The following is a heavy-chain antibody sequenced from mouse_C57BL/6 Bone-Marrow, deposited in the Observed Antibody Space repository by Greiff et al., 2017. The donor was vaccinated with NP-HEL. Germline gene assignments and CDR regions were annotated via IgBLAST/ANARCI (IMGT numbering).Heavy chain of an antibody. CDR2: IDPSDSYT. CDR3: AREGDYYGSSLYAMDY. J-gene: IGHJ4*01. V-gene: IGHV1-69*01. D-gene: IGHD1-1*01. CDR1: GYTFTSYW. Sequence: QVQLKQPGAELVMPGASVKLSCKASGYTFTSYWMHWVKQRPGQGLEWIGEIDPSDSYTNYNQKFKGKSTLTVDKSSSTAYMQLSSLTSEDSAVYYCAREGDYYGSSLYAMDYWGQGTSVTVSS.